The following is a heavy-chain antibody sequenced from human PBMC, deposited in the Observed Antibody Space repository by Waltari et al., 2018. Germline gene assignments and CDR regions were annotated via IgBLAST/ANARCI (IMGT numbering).Heavy chain of an antibody. CDR2: IIPILGIA. D-gene: IGHD2-15*01. CDR1: GFTVSSNY. Sequence: VQLVESGGGLIQPGGSLRLSCAASGFTVSSNYMSWVRQAPGKGLEWMGRIIPILGIANYAQKFQGRVTITADKSTSTAYMELSSLRSEDTAVYYCATTPGIYSYYFDYWGQGTLVTVSS. J-gene: IGHJ4*02. CDR3: ATTPGIYSYYFDY. V-gene: IGHV1-69*09.